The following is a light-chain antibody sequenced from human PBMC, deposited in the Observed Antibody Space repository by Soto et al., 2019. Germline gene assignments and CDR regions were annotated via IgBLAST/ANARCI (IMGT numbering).Light chain of an antibody. CDR3: QQYYSNALT. CDR2: WAS. V-gene: IGKV4-1*01. Sequence: DIVMTQSPDSLAVSLGERATINCKSSQSVLYSSNNKNYLAWYQQKPGQPPKLLIYWASTRESRVPDRFSGSGSGTDFTLTISSLQAEDVAVYYCQQYYSNALTFGGGTKVEIK. CDR1: QSVLYSSNNKNY. J-gene: IGKJ4*01.